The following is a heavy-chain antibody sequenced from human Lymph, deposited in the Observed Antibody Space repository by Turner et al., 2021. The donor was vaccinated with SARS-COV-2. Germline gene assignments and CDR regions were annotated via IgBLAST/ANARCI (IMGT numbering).Heavy chain of an antibody. CDR1: GGTFSSHA. V-gene: IGHV1-69*10. D-gene: IGHD1-26*01. CDR3: AGGGGGRYFYFDY. CDR2: IIPILGKP. Sequence: QVQLVQSGAEVKKPGSSVKVSCKASGGTFSSHAISWVPQAPGQGLEWMEGIIPILGKPTYAQKSRGRVTIPADNSTSTAYMELGNLRAEDTAVYYGAGGGGGRYFYFDYWGQGTLVTVSS. J-gene: IGHJ4*02.